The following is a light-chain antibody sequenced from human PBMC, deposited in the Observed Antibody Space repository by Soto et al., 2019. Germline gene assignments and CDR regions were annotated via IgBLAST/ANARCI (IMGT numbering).Light chain of an antibody. Sequence: QSVLTQPASVSGSPGQSITISCTGISSDVGSYNLVSWYQQHPGKAPKLMIYEDNKRPSGVSNRFSGSKSGNTASLTISGLQAADEAHYYCCSYAPISTVVFGGGTKLTVL. CDR1: SSDVGSYNL. CDR3: CSYAPISTVV. CDR2: EDN. J-gene: IGLJ3*02. V-gene: IGLV2-23*01.